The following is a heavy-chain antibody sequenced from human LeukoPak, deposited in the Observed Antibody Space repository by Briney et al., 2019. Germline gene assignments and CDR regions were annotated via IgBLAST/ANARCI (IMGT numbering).Heavy chain of an antibody. CDR3: TRLTGADVFDI. CDR2: IRSKANNYAT. Sequence: GGSLRLSCAASAFTFSGSAIHWVRQASGKGLEWVGRIRSKANNYATAYAASVEGRFTISRDDSKSTAYLQINSLKTEDTAVYYCTRLTGADVFDIWGQGTMVTVSS. CDR1: AFTFSGSA. D-gene: IGHD3-10*01. V-gene: IGHV3-73*01. J-gene: IGHJ3*02.